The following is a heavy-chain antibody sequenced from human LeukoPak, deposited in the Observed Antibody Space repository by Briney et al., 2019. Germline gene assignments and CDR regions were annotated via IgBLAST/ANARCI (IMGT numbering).Heavy chain of an antibody. J-gene: IGHJ4*02. V-gene: IGHV3-23*01. CDR3: AKTRPLDSSSWSHGDY. CDR1: GFTFSSYA. D-gene: IGHD6-13*01. CDR2: ISGSGDNT. Sequence: GGSLRLSCAASGFTFSSYAMSWVRQAPGKGLEWVSAISGSGDNTYYGDSVKGRFTISRDNSKNTLYLQMNSLRAEDTAVYYCAKTRPLDSSSWSHGDYWGQGTLVTVSS.